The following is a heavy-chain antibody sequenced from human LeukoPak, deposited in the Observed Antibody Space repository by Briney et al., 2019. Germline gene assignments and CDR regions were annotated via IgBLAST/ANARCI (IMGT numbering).Heavy chain of an antibody. Sequence: GASVKVSCKASGGTFSSHGFTWVRQAPGQGLEWMGRIIPILDIPNYAQKFQGRLTITADKSTSTAYMELSNLSSEDTAVYYCASGSGTYYHQGYWGQGTLVTVSS. V-gene: IGHV1-69*04. D-gene: IGHD1-26*01. CDR2: IIPILDIP. CDR3: ASGSGTYYHQGY. J-gene: IGHJ4*02. CDR1: GGTFSSHG.